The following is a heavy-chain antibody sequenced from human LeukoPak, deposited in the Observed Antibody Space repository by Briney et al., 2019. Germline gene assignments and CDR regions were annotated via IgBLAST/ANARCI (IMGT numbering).Heavy chain of an antibody. J-gene: IGHJ3*02. Sequence: SETLSLTCTASGGSISSYYWSWIRQPPGKGLEWIGYIYYSGSTNYNPSLKSRVTISVDTSKNQFSLKLSSVTAADTAVYYCARRGYSYGSRGAFDIWGQGTMVTVSS. CDR1: GGSISSYY. V-gene: IGHV4-59*01. D-gene: IGHD5-18*01. CDR3: ARRGYSYGSRGAFDI. CDR2: IYYSGST.